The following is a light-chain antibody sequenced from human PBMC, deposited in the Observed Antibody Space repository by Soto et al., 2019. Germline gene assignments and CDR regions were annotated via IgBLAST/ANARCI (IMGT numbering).Light chain of an antibody. CDR1: QSVRSK. CDR3: QQYNNWPPIT. Sequence: EIVMTQSPGTLSVSPGERATLSYRASQSVRSKLAWYQQKPGQAPRLLIYDASTRATGIPARFSGSGSGTEFTLTISSLQSEDFAVYYCQQYNNWPPITFGQGTRLEIK. V-gene: IGKV3-15*01. CDR2: DAS. J-gene: IGKJ5*01.